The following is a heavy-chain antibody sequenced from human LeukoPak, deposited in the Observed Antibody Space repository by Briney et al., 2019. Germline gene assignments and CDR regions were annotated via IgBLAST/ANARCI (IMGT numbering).Heavy chain of an antibody. Sequence: SETLSLTCTVSGYSISSGFYWGWIRQPPGKGLECIGSIYHSGSTYYNPSLKSRVTISVDTSKNQFSLNLSSVTAADTAMYYCARVEAYDSSPWGQGTLVTVSS. V-gene: IGHV4-38-2*02. CDR1: GYSISSGFY. D-gene: IGHD3-22*01. J-gene: IGHJ5*02. CDR3: ARVEAYDSSP. CDR2: IYHSGST.